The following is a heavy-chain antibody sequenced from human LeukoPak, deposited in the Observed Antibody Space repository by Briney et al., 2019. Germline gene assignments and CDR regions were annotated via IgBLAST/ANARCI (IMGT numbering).Heavy chain of an antibody. D-gene: IGHD3-3*01. CDR1: GYSISRGYY. Sequence: SETLSLTCAVSGYSISRGYYWGWIRQPPGKGLEWIGYIYYSGSTNYNPSLKSRVTISVDTSKNQFSLKLSSVTAADTAVYYCARDWWSGYFRAFDIWGQGTMVTVSS. CDR3: ARDWWSGYFRAFDI. CDR2: IYYSGST. V-gene: IGHV4-61*01. J-gene: IGHJ3*02.